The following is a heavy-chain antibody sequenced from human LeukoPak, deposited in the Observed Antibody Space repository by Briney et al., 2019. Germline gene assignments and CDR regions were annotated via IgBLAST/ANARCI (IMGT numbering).Heavy chain of an antibody. CDR2: IYYSGST. Sequence: SETLSLTCAVYGGSLSGYSWSWIRQPPGKGLEWIGYIYYSGSTKYNPSLKSRVTISVDTSKNQFSLKLSSVTAADTAVYYCARFDITGTTNAFDIWGQGTMVTVSS. CDR3: ARFDITGTTNAFDI. CDR1: GGSLSGYS. D-gene: IGHD1-20*01. V-gene: IGHV4-59*01. J-gene: IGHJ3*02.